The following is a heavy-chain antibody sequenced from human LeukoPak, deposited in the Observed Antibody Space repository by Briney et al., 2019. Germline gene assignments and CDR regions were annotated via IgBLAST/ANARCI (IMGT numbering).Heavy chain of an antibody. CDR3: ARDNYDSSGYYYCSDY. Sequence: ASVKVSCKASGYTFTSYGISWVRQAPGQGLEWMGWISAYNGNTNYAQKLQGRVTMTTDTSTSTAFMELRSLGSDDTAVYYCARDNYDSSGYYYCSDYWGQGTLVTVSS. V-gene: IGHV1-18*01. J-gene: IGHJ4*02. CDR1: GYTFTSYG. D-gene: IGHD3-22*01. CDR2: ISAYNGNT.